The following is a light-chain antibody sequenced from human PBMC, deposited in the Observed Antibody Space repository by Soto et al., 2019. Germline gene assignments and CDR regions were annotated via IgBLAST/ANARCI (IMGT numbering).Light chain of an antibody. J-gene: IGKJ4*01. V-gene: IGKV3-11*01. CDR1: QSVSSY. CDR3: QQRINWPLT. CDR2: DAS. Sequence: EIVLTQSPATLSLSAGERATLSCRVSQSVSSYLAWYQQKPGQAPRLLIYDASNRATGIPARFSGSGSGTDFTLTISSLEPEDFAVYFCQQRINWPLTFGGGTKVEIK.